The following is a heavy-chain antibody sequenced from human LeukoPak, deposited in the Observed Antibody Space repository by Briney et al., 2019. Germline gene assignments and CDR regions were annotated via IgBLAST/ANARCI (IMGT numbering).Heavy chain of an antibody. CDR2: ISSSSSYI. D-gene: IGHD4-23*01. Sequence: PGGSLRLSCAASGFTFGSYEMNWVRQAPGKGLEWVSSISSSSSYIYYADSVKGRFTISRDNAKNSLYLQMNSLRAEDTAVYYCARDGDTVLTRGYYYYMDVWGKGTTVTVSS. CDR3: ARDGDTVLTRGYYYYMDV. CDR1: GFTFGSYE. V-gene: IGHV3-21*01. J-gene: IGHJ6*03.